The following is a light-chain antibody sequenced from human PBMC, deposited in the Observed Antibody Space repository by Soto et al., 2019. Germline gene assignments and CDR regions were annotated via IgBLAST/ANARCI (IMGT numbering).Light chain of an antibody. CDR2: AAS. Sequence: AIRMTQSPSSFSASTGDRVTITCRASQGISSCLAWYQQKPGKAPKLLIYAASTLQSGVPSRFSGSGSGTDFTLTISCLQSEDFATYYCQQNYSYPRTFGQGTKLEIK. V-gene: IGKV1-8*01. CDR3: QQNYSYPRT. CDR1: QGISSC. J-gene: IGKJ2*01.